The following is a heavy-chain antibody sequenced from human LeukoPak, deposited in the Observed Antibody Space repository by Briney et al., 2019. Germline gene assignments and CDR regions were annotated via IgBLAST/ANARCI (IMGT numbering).Heavy chain of an antibody. CDR1: GGSIRSTTHY. CDR2: IYHSGST. D-gene: IGHD5-18*01. V-gene: IGHV4-39*07. J-gene: IGHJ6*03. Sequence: SETLSLTCTVSGGSIRSTTHYWGWIRQPPGKGLEWIGSIYHSGSTYYNPSLKSRDTISVDTSKNQFSLKLSSVTAADTAVYYCARGHSYGRTYYYYYMDVWGKGTTVTVSS. CDR3: ARGHSYGRTYYYYYMDV.